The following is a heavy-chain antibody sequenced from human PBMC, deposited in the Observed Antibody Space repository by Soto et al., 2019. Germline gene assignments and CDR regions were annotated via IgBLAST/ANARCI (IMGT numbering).Heavy chain of an antibody. CDR2: ISYDGSNK. Sequence: SGGSLRLSCAASGFTFSSYAMHWVRQAPGKGLEWVAVISYDGSNKYYADSVKGRFTISRDNSKNTLYLQMNSLRAEDTAVYYCARDVVKVGATHFDYWGQGTLVTVSS. V-gene: IGHV3-30-3*01. J-gene: IGHJ4*02. D-gene: IGHD1-26*01. CDR3: ARDVVKVGATHFDY. CDR1: GFTFSSYA.